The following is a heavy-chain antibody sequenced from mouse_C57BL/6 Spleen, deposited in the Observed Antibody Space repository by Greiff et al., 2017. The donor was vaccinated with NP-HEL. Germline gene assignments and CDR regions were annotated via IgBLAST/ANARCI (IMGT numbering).Heavy chain of an antibody. Sequence: EVMLVESGGDLVKPGGSLKLSCAASGFTFSSYGMSWVRQTPDKRLEWVATISSGGSYTYYPDSVKGRFTISRDNAKNTLYLQMSSLKSEDTAMYYCARRGDWDRVYAMDYWGQGTSVTVSS. CDR3: ARRGDWDRVYAMDY. CDR2: ISSGGSYT. V-gene: IGHV5-6*02. D-gene: IGHD4-1*01. CDR1: GFTFSSYG. J-gene: IGHJ4*01.